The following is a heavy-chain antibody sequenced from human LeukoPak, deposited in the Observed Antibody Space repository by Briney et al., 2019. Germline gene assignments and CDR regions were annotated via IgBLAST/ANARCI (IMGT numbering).Heavy chain of an antibody. J-gene: IGHJ4*02. D-gene: IGHD5-18*01. CDR1: GGTFSSYA. V-gene: IGHV1-46*01. CDR3: AREVAAYSYGCDY. Sequence: ASVKVSCKASGGTFSSYAISWVRQAPGQGLEWMGIINPSGGSTSYAQKFQGRVTMTRDTSTSTVYMELSSLRSEDTAVYYCAREVAAYSYGCDYWGQGTLVTVSS. CDR2: INPSGGST.